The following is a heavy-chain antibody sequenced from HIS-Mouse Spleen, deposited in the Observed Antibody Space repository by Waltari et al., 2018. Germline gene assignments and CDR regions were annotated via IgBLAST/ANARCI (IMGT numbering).Heavy chain of an antibody. CDR2: NQYSGST. J-gene: IGHJ2*01. Sequence: QLPLQESGPGLVKPSETLSLTCTVSGGSISSSSYYWGWIRQPPGKGLEWIGSNQYSGSTYDNPSLKSRVTISVDTSKNQFSLKLSSVTAADTAVYYCAREIPYSSSWYDWYFDLWGRGTLVTVSS. V-gene: IGHV4-39*07. CDR3: AREIPYSSSWYDWYFDL. D-gene: IGHD6-13*01. CDR1: GGSISSSSYY.